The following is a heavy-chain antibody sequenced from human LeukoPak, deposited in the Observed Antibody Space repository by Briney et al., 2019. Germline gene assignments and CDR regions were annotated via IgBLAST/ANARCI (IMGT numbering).Heavy chain of an antibody. J-gene: IGHJ6*04. D-gene: IGHD2-2*01. CDR3: AKVDCGSTSCYYGMDV. V-gene: IGHV3-30*18. CDR2: ISYDGSNK. Sequence: GGSLRLSCAASGFTFSSYGMHWVRQAPGKGLEWVAVISYDGSNKYYADSVKGRFTISRDNSKNTLYLQMNSLRAEDTAVYYCAKVDCGSTSCYYGMDVWGKGTTVTVSS. CDR1: GFTFSSYG.